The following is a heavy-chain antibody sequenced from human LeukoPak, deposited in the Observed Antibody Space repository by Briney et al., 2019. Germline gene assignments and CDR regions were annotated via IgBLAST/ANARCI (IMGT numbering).Heavy chain of an antibody. V-gene: IGHV3-33*01. CDR1: GFTFSSYG. J-gene: IGHJ3*02. CDR3: ARDFKRYCSSTSCLGAFNI. CDR2: IWYDGSNK. D-gene: IGHD2-2*01. Sequence: GGSLRLSCAASGFTFSSYGMHWVRQAPGKGREGVAVIWYDGSNKYYADSVKGRFTISRDNSKNTLYLQMNSLRAEDTAVYYCARDFKRYCSSTSCLGAFNIWGQGTMVTVSS.